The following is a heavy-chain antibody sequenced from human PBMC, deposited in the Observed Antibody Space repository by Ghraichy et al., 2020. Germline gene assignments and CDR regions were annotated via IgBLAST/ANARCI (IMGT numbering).Heavy chain of an antibody. D-gene: IGHD3-3*01. CDR1: GGTFSSYA. CDR2: IIPIFGTA. Sequence: SVKVSCKASGGTFSSYAISWVRQAPGQGLEWMGGIIPIFGTANYAQKFQGRVTITADESTSTAYMELSSLRSEDTAVYYCARAGKWDFWSGYYTLYYYYYMDVWGKGTTVTVSS. J-gene: IGHJ6*03. V-gene: IGHV1-69*13. CDR3: ARAGKWDFWSGYYTLYYYYYMDV.